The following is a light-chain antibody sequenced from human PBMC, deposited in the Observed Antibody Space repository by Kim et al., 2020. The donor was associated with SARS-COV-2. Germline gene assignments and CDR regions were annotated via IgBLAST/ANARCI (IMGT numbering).Light chain of an antibody. CDR2: QDT. CDR1: ELGDKY. Sequence: VSPGQTASITSSGDELGDKYVFWYQQKPGQAPVLVIYQDTKRPSGIPERFSASNSGNTATLTISGTQATDEADYYCQAWDSGTAVVFGGGTQLTVL. V-gene: IGLV3-1*01. CDR3: QAWDSGTAVV. J-gene: IGLJ2*01.